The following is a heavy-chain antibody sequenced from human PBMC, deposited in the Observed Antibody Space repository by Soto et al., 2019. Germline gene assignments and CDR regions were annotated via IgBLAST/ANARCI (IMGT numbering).Heavy chain of an antibody. CDR1: GGSISSGGYY. CDR3: ARDHPGVVSVTTHAKHYYYYMDV. CDR2: IYYSGST. Sequence: NPSETLSLTCTVSGGSISSGGYYWSWIRQHPGTGLEWIGYIYYSGSTYYNPSLKSRVTISVDTSKNQFSLKLSSVTAADTAVYYCARDHPGVVSVTTHAKHYYYYMDVWGKGTTVTVSS. V-gene: IGHV4-31*03. J-gene: IGHJ6*03. D-gene: IGHD4-17*01.